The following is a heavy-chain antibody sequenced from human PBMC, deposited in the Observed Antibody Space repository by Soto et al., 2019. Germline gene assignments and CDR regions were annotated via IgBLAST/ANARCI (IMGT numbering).Heavy chain of an antibody. CDR2: IANDGRDK. D-gene: IGHD1-26*01. J-gene: IGHJ4*02. CDR3: AKDRDVGPAKYYFDS. V-gene: IGHV3-30*18. Sequence: QVQLVESGGGVVQPGRSLRLSCAASGFTFSSYAMHWVRQTPGKGLEWLAVIANDGRDKHHAESVKGRFSISRDNSKNTLYLQMHSLTTEDTALYYCAKDRDVGPAKYYFDSWGQGTLVTVSS. CDR1: GFTFSSYA.